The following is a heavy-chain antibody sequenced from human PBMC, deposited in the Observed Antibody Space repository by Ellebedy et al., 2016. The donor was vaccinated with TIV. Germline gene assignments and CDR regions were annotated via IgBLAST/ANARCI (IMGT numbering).Heavy chain of an antibody. Sequence: GESLKISCKGSGYTFSNYWIGWVRQMPGKGLEWMGIIYPGDSDTRYSPSFQGQVTISADKSISTAYLQWSSLKASDTAMYYCARIHSDKYCSGGSCYSYYYGMDVWGQGTTVTVSS. V-gene: IGHV5-51*01. D-gene: IGHD2-15*01. J-gene: IGHJ6*02. CDR3: ARIHSDKYCSGGSCYSYYYGMDV. CDR1: GYTFSNYW. CDR2: IYPGDSDT.